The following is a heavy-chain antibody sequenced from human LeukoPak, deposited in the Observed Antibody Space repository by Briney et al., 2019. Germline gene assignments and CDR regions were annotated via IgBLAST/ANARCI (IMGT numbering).Heavy chain of an antibody. CDR2: ISSSGSTI. V-gene: IGHV3-48*03. Sequence: PGGGLRLSRAASGVTFTSYVMSWVREAPGEGRGWGSYISSSGSTIYYADSVKGRFTISRDNAKNSLYLQMNSLRAEDTAVYYCARGYGLGSYYKPFDYWGQGTLVTVSS. CDR3: ARGYGLGSYYKPFDY. D-gene: IGHD3-10*01. CDR1: GVTFTSYV. J-gene: IGHJ4*02.